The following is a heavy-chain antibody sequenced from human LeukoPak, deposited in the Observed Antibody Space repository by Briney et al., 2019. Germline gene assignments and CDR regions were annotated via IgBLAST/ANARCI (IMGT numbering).Heavy chain of an antibody. CDR2: APHDRSSP. CDR3: ARQSLGASGLDH. Sequence: HPGGSLRLSCAVSGFRFNSHHMHWVRQAPNKGLEWVAVAPHDRSSPSHAASVNGRFTISRDNSKDTLFLHMDSLRVDDTAIYYCARQSLGASGLDHWGQGVLVTVSS. D-gene: IGHD1-26*01. J-gene: IGHJ4*02. V-gene: IGHV3-30*03. CDR1: GFRFNSHH.